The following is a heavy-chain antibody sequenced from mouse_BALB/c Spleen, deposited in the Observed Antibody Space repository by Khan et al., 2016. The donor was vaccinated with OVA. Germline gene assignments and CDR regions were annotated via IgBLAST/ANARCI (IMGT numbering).Heavy chain of an antibody. CDR3: ARGTFDY. V-gene: IGHV1S135*01. D-gene: IGHD3-3*01. CDR2: IDPFNGDT. CDR1: GYSFTSYY. J-gene: IGHJ3*01. Sequence: EMQLQESGPELMKPGASVNISCKASGYSFTSYYIHWVKQSHGKSLEWIGYIDPFNGDTDYNQKFKGKATLTVDKSSNTAYMHLSSLTSEDSAVYYCARGTFDYWGQGTLVTVSA.